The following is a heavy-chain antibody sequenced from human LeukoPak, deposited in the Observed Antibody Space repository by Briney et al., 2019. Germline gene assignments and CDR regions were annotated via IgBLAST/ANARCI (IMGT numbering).Heavy chain of an antibody. CDR1: GYTFTGYY. V-gene: IGHV1-2*06. CDR3: AREQSRLGYYDFWSGYYYFDY. J-gene: IGHJ4*02. D-gene: IGHD3-3*01. Sequence: ASVKVYCKASGYTFTGYYMHWVRQAPGQGLEWMGRINPNSGGTNYAQKFQGRVTMTRDTSISTAYMELSGLRSDDTAVYYCAREQSRLGYYDFWSGYYYFDYWGQGTLVTVSS. CDR2: INPNSGGT.